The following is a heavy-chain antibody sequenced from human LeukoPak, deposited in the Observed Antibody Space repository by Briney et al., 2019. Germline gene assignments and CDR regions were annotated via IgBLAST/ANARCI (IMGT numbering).Heavy chain of an antibody. J-gene: IGHJ4*02. CDR2: IKEEGSEK. Sequence: GGSLRLSCAASGFTFSSYWMSWVRQAPGKGLEWVANIKEEGSEKNYVDSVKGRFTVSRDNAKNSLYLQMNSLRAEDTAVYYCARRGGLGDYWGQGTLVTVSS. V-gene: IGHV3-7*01. D-gene: IGHD3-16*01. CDR1: GFTFSSYW. CDR3: ARRGGLGDY.